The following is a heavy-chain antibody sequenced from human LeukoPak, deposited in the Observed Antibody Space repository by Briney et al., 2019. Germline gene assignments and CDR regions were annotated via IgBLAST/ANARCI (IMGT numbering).Heavy chain of an antibody. V-gene: IGHV1-18*01. CDR3: ARVLELHPTETFDI. J-gene: IGHJ3*02. Sequence: GASVKVSCKASGYTFTSYGISWVRQAPGQGLEWMGWISVYHNNINYTQKLQGRVTMTTDTSTSTAYMELRSLRSDDTAVYYCARVLELHPTETFDIWGQGTMVTVSS. CDR1: GYTFTSYG. D-gene: IGHD1-7*01. CDR2: ISVYHNNI.